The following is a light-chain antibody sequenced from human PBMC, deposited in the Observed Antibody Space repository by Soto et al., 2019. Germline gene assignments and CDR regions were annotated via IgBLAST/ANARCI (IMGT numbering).Light chain of an antibody. CDR3: PPYKSYP. CDR1: QSISNW. J-gene: IGKJ1*01. V-gene: IGKV1-5*01. Sequence: DNRVNDSGFTLTIPERNRVTITCRASQSISNWLAWYQQKPGTAPKLLIYHASTLESGVPSRFSGSGSGTEFTLTISSLQHDDCATYECPPYKSYPFDQATKVDNK. CDR2: HAS.